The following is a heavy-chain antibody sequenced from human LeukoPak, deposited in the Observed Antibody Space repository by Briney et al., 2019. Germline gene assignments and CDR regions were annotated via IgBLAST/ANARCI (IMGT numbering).Heavy chain of an antibody. V-gene: IGHV3-11*04. Sequence: GGSLRLSCAASGFTFSDYYMSWIRQAPGKGLEWLSYISSSGTTIYYADSVKGRFTISRDNAKNSLYLQMNSLRAEDTAVYYCASNRAGNYYYYYMDVWGKGTTVTISS. D-gene: IGHD1-1*01. CDR1: GFTFSDYY. J-gene: IGHJ6*03. CDR3: ASNRAGNYYYYYMDV. CDR2: ISSSGTTI.